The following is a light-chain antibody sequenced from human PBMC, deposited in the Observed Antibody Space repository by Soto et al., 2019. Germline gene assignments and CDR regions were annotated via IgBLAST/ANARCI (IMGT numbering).Light chain of an antibody. V-gene: IGKV1-5*03. CDR2: KAS. J-gene: IGKJ1*01. CDR1: QSISSW. Sequence: DIQMTQSPSTLSASVGDRVTITCRASQSISSWLSWYQQKPGKAPKLLIYKASSLESGVPSRFSGSGSGTEFTLTISSLQPDDFATYYCKQYKTFGQGTKVDI. CDR3: KQYKT.